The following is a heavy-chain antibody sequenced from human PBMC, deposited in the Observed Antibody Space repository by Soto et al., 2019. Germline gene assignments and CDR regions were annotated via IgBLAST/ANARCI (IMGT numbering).Heavy chain of an antibody. CDR1: GFTFTDYV. D-gene: IGHD3-3*01. Sequence: PGGSLRLSCVASGFTFTDYVMSWVRQVPGKGLEWVSSISDGGERTDYRDSVRGRFTISRDNARFTLHLQMNSLRVDDTATYFCARDRSTDFGLDVWGQRTTVTVSS. J-gene: IGHJ6*02. V-gene: IGHV3-23*01. CDR2: ISDGGERT. CDR3: ARDRSTDFGLDV.